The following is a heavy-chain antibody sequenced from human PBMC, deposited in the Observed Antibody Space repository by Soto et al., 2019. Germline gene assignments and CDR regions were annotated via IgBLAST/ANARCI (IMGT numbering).Heavy chain of an antibody. CDR3: SREVQPVFRREYDY. J-gene: IGHJ4*02. CDR1: GFTFISHT. V-gene: IGHV3-21*04. Sequence: EVQLVESGGGLVKPGGSLRLSCAVSGFTFISHTLNWVRHAPGKGLEWVSSISGSGSPYYADSVKGRFTISRDNAQNSLYLQISILRAEDTAVYYCSREVQPVFRREYDYWGQGTLVTVSS. CDR2: ISGSGSP.